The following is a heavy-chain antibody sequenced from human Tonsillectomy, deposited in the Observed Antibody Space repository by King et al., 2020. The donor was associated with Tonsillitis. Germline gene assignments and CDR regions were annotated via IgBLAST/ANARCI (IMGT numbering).Heavy chain of an antibody. Sequence: VQLVESGGGLVKPGGSLRLSCAASGFPFTSYRMNWVRQAPGKGLEWVSSISSSSSSIYYADSLRGRFTISRDNAKNSLFLQMNSLRAEDTAVYFCARDLYYSMDVWGQGTTVTVSS. J-gene: IGHJ6*02. CDR3: ARDLYYSMDV. CDR2: ISSSSSSI. V-gene: IGHV3-21*01. CDR1: GFPFTSYR.